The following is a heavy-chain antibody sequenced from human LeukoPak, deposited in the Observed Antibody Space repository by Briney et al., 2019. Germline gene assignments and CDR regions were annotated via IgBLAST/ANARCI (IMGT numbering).Heavy chain of an antibody. Sequence: PSETLSLTCTVSGDSISSSSYYWGWIRQPPGKGLEWIGSIYYSGSTYYNPSLKSRVTISVDTSKNQFSLKLSSVTAADTAVYYCARDSVVPAAIPQKDRRGNYYYYMDVWGKGTTVTVSS. CDR2: IYYSGST. D-gene: IGHD2-2*01. J-gene: IGHJ6*03. CDR1: GDSISSSSYY. CDR3: ARDSVVPAAIPQKDRRGNYYYYMDV. V-gene: IGHV4-39*07.